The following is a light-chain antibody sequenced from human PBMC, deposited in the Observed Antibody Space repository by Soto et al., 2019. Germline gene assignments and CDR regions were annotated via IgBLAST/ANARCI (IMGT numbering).Light chain of an antibody. CDR3: QVWKTSSDPYV. CDR1: KIGSKI. J-gene: IGLJ1*01. Sequence: SYELTQPPSVSVAPGQTAKITCGGDKIGSKIVHWYKQRPGQAPVAVVFDATDRPSGIPDRISGSNSGNTATLTISRVEAGDEAEYYCQVWKTSSDPYVFGTGTKVTVL. CDR2: DAT. V-gene: IGLV3-21*02.